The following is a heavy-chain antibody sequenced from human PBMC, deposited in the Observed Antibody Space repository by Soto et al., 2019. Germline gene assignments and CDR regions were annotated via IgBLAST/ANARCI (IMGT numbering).Heavy chain of an antibody. V-gene: IGHV3-21*06. Sequence: GSLRLSCAASGFTFSSYAMNWVRQAPGKGLEWVSCISGTGTFIYYSDSVKGRFTISRDDAKTSLYLQMNSLTAEDTAVYYCARGSGTDTGDALDIWGPGTMVTVS. D-gene: IGHD2-21*02. CDR3: ARGSGTDTGDALDI. CDR2: ISGTGTFI. CDR1: GFTFSSYA. J-gene: IGHJ3*02.